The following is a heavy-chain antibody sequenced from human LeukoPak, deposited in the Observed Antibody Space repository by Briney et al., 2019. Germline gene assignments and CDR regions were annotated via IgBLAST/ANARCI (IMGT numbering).Heavy chain of an antibody. J-gene: IGHJ4*02. Sequence: GASVKVSCKVSGYTLTELSMHWVRQAPGRGREWMGGFDPEDGETIYAQKFQGRVTMTEDTSTDTAYMELSSLRSEDTAVYYCATPLGNWNDVYYFDYWGQGTLVTVSS. CDR3: ATPLGNWNDVYYFDY. D-gene: IGHD1-1*01. V-gene: IGHV1-24*01. CDR2: FDPEDGET. CDR1: GYTLTELS.